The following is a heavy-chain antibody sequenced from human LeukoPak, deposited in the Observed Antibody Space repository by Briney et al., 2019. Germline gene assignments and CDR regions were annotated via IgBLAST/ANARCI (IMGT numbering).Heavy chain of an antibody. CDR2: INHSGST. Sequence: SETLSLTCTVSGGSISSYYWSWIRQPPGKGLEWIGEINHSGSTNYNPSLKSRVTISVDTSKNQFSLKLSSVAAADTAVYYCARGRRPPYYYYYYMDVWGKGTTVTVSS. CDR1: GGSISSYY. J-gene: IGHJ6*03. CDR3: ARGRRPPYYYYYYMDV. V-gene: IGHV4-34*01.